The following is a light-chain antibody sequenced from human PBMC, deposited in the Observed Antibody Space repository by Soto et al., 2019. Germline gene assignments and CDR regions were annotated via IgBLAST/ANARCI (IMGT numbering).Light chain of an antibody. V-gene: IGLV1-51*01. CDR3: GTWDSSLSTVL. CDR1: SSNIGNNW. CDR2: DNT. Sequence: QSVLTQSPSVSAAPGQKVTISCSGSSSNIGNNWVSWYQQVPGTAPRLLIYDNTKRPSGIPDRFSGSKSGTSATLGITGLQTGDEDDYYCGTWDSSLSTVLFGGGTKVTVL. J-gene: IGLJ2*01.